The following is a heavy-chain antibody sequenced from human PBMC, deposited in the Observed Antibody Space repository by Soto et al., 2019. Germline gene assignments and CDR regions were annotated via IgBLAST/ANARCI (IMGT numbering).Heavy chain of an antibody. V-gene: IGHV3-9*01. CDR1: GFTFNDYA. CDR2: ISWNSGSI. D-gene: IGHD6-19*01. CDR3: AKDRGVRYGSGSYYGTDV. Sequence: EVQLVESGGGLVQPGRSLRLSCAASGFTFNDYAMHWVRQAPGKGLEWVSGISWNSGSIVYADSVKGRFTISRDNAKNSLYLQMNSLRAEDTALYYCAKDRGVRYGSGSYYGTDVWGQGTTVTVS. J-gene: IGHJ6*02.